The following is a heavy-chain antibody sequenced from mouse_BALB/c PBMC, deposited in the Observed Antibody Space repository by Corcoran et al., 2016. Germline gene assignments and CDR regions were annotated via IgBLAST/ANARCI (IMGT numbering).Heavy chain of an antibody. D-gene: IGHD2-14*01. J-gene: IGHJ4*01. CDR2: INPYNGGT. V-gene: IGHV1-18*01. CDR3: AREEVRRGGYAMDF. Sequence: EVLLQQSGPELVKPGASVKISCRASGYTFPDYNMDWVKQSHGKSLEWIGDINPYNGGTIYNQKFKGKATLTVDKSSSTTYMELRSLTSEDTAVYFCAREEVRRGGYAMDFWGQGTSVTVSS. CDR1: GYTFPDYN.